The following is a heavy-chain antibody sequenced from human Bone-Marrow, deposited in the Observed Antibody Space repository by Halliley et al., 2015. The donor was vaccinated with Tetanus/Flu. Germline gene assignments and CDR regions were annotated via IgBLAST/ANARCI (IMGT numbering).Heavy chain of an antibody. J-gene: IGHJ5*02. CDR3: ARGLGRRWFDP. CDR2: IHYSGST. V-gene: IGHV4-59*01. D-gene: IGHD7-27*01. Sequence: TLSLTCTVSGGSHTRYYWSWIRQSPGKGLEWIGYIHYSGSTNYNPSLKSRVTISVDTSKNQFSLKMRSVTAADTAIYFCARGLGRRWFDPWGQGALVSVSS. CDR1: GGSHTRYY.